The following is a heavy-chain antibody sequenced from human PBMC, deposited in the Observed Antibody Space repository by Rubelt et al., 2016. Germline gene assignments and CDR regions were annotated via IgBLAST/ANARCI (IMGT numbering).Heavy chain of an antibody. Sequence: QVQLQQWGAGLLKPSETLFLTCAVYGETFSSYYWNWIRQSPERGLEWIGEISQGGTTNYNPSLESRVTMSGDTSTNQFSLNLTSVTAADTAVYSCAIHQTSIWFDPWGQGTLVTVSS. CDR1: GETFSSYY. V-gene: IGHV4-34*02. J-gene: IGHJ5*02. CDR3: AIHQTSIWFDP. CDR2: ISQGGTT.